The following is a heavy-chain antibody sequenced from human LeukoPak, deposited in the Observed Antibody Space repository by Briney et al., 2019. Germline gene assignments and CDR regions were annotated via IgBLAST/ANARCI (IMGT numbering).Heavy chain of an antibody. J-gene: IGHJ6*03. CDR3: ARDVPYYDILTGYISGYYMDV. V-gene: IGHV4-39*07. Sequence: PSETLSLTCTVSGGSISPSSYYWGWIRQPPGTGLEWIGEINHSGSTNYNPSLKSRVTMSVDTSKNQFSLKLSSVTAADTAVYYCARDVPYYDILTGYISGYYMDVWGKGTTVTIPS. CDR1: GGSISPSSYY. CDR2: INHSGST. D-gene: IGHD3-9*01.